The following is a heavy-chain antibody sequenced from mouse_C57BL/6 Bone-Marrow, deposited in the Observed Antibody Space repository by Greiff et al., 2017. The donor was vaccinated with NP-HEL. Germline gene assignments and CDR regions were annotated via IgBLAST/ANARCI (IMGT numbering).Heavy chain of an antibody. Sequence: DVKLVESGGGLVKPGGSLKLSCAASGFTFSDYGMHWVRQAPEKGLEWVAYLSSGSSTIYYVDTVKGRFTIPSVNPRNTLFRQMTRLRSEDTAMYYCAKRYRRLYYYAMDYWGQGTSGTGSS. J-gene: IGHJ4*01. V-gene: IGHV5-17*01. CDR2: LSSGSSTI. CDR3: AKRYRRLYYYAMDY. CDR1: GFTFSDYG. D-gene: IGHD2-12*01.